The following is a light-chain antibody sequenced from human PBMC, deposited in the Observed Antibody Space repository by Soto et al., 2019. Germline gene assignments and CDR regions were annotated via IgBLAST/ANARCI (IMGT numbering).Light chain of an antibody. CDR1: QSISSW. CDR3: QQHNTNSLWT. Sequence: DIQMTQSPSTPSASVGDRVTITCRASQSISSWFAWYQQKPGKAPNLLIYGASTLHSGVTPTFSGSGSWTNFTLTISSLQPEDFATYYCQQHNTNSLWTFGQGTKVDIK. V-gene: IGKV1-5*01. CDR2: GAS. J-gene: IGKJ1*01.